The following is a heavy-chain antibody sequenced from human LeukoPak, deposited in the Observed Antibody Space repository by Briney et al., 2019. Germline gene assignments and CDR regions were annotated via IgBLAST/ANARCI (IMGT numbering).Heavy chain of an antibody. CDR2: MKQDGREK. CDR1: RFIFSNNW. J-gene: IGHJ3*02. Sequence: PGGSLRLSCVASRFIFSNNWMSWVRQVPGKGLEWVANMKQDGREKYLVDSVKGRFTISRDNAKNSVYLQMNSLTDEDTGVCYCARDSSGWLAFDIWGQGTMVTVSS. V-gene: IGHV3-7*01. D-gene: IGHD6-19*01. CDR3: ARDSSGWLAFDI.